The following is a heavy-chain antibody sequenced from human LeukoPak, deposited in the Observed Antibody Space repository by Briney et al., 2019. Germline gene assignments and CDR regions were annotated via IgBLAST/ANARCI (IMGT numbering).Heavy chain of an antibody. CDR2: ISYDGSNK. CDR3: AKGQEKVLWFGELLSFDY. V-gene: IGHV3-30*18. CDR1: GFTFSSYG. J-gene: IGHJ4*02. Sequence: GGSLRLSCAASGFTFSSYGMHWVRQAPGKGLEWVAVISYDGSNKYYADSVKGRFTISRDNSKNTLYLQMNSLRAEDTAVYYCAKGQEKVLWFGELLSFDYWGQGTLVTVSS. D-gene: IGHD3-10*01.